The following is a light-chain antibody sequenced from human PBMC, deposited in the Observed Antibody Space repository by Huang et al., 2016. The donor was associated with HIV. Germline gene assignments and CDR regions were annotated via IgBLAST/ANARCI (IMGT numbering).Light chain of an antibody. CDR2: GAS. V-gene: IGKV3-15*01. Sequence: EIVMTQSPATLSVSPGERATLSCRASQSVSSNLAWYQQKPGQAPRHLIYGASTRATGIAARFSGSGSGTEFTLTITSLQSEDFAVYYCQQYNNWPPGTFGQGTKVEIK. CDR3: QQYNNWPPGT. CDR1: QSVSSN. J-gene: IGKJ1*01.